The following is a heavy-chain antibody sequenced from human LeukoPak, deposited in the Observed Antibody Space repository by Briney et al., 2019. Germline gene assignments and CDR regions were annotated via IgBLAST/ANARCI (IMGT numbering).Heavy chain of an antibody. V-gene: IGHV2-5*02. D-gene: IGHD7-27*01. CDR1: GFSLNTGDVG. Sequence: SGPTLVKPTQTLTLTCTFSGFSLNTGDVGVGWIRQPPGKALEWLALISRDDDQRYSPSLKNRLTITKDTSKNQVVLTMTNMDPVETTTYYCAHTVSPHGDDWFDPWGQGTLVTVSS. J-gene: IGHJ5*02. CDR2: ISRDDDQ. CDR3: AHTVSPHGDDWFDP.